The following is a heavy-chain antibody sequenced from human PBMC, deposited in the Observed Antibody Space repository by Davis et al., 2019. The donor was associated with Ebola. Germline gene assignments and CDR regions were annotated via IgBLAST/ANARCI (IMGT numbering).Heavy chain of an antibody. D-gene: IGHD6-19*01. V-gene: IGHV3-30*04. CDR1: GFTFSSYA. Sequence: PGGSLRLSCAASGFTFSSYAMHWVRQAPGKGLEWVAVISYDGSNKYYADSVKGRFTISRDNSKNTLYLQMNSLRAEDTAVYYCARDYIAVAASRAFDIWGQGTMVTVSS. J-gene: IGHJ3*02. CDR3: ARDYIAVAASRAFDI. CDR2: ISYDGSNK.